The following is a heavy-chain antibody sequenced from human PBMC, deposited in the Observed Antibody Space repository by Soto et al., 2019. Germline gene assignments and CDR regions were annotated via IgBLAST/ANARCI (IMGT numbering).Heavy chain of an antibody. D-gene: IGHD3-22*01. CDR3: ARGDYYDSSGYYGSLDY. Sequence: PGGSLRLSCAASGFGVSNNYMSWVRQAPGKGLEWVSAINSGGNTYYADSVKGRLTISRDNSKNTVYLQMNSLRAEDTAVYYRARGDYYDSSGYYGSLDYWGQGTLVTVSS. V-gene: IGHV3-66*01. CDR1: GFGVSNNY. J-gene: IGHJ4*02. CDR2: INSGGNT.